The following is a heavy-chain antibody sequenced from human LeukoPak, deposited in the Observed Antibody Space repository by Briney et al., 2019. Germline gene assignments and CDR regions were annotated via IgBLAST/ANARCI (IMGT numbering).Heavy chain of an antibody. J-gene: IGHJ5*02. Sequence: ASVKVSCKPSGYTFTNYAMNWVRQAPGQGLEWMGWIDTHTGNPTYAQGFTGRFVFSVDTSVTTAFLQISSLEADDTALYYCAGDSVKTGGVPYDLWGQGTLVTVSS. V-gene: IGHV7-4-1*02. CDR1: GYTFTNYA. D-gene: IGHD3-16*01. CDR2: IDTHTGNP. CDR3: AGDSVKTGGVPYDL.